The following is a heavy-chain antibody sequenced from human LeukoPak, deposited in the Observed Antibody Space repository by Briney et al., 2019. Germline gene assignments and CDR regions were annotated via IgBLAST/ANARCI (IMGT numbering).Heavy chain of an antibody. D-gene: IGHD3-16*02. CDR1: GGSISSYY. Sequence: SETLSLTCTVSGGSISSYYWSWIRQPAGKGLEWIGRIYTSGSTNYNPSLKSRVTMSVDTSKNQFSLKLSSVTAADTAVYYCARAPIMITFGGVISDAAVDIWGQGTMVTVSS. CDR2: IYTSGST. V-gene: IGHV4-4*07. CDR3: ARAPIMITFGGVISDAAVDI. J-gene: IGHJ3*02.